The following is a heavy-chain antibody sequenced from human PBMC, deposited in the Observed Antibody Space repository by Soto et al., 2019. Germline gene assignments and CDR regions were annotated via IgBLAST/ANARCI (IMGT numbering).Heavy chain of an antibody. J-gene: IGHJ5*02. CDR3: ATFDDGEYNWYDP. Sequence: QVQLQESGPGLVKPSQTLSLTCTVSGGSISSGGYYWSWIRQHPGKGLEWIGYIYSSGSTYYNPSHKGRVTISVDTSKIQYDLKLSSMTAADTAVYYCATFDDGEYNWYDPWGQGTLVTVSS. CDR1: GGSISSGGYY. D-gene: IGHD3-9*01. CDR2: IYSSGST. V-gene: IGHV4-31*03.